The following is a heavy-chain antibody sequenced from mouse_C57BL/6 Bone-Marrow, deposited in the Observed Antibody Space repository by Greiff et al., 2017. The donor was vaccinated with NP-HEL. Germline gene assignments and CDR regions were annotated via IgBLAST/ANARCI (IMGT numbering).Heavy chain of an antibody. CDR2: INPSSGYT. J-gene: IGHJ2*01. D-gene: IGHD3-2*02. CDR1: GYTFTSYT. Sequence: KLQQSGAELARPGASVKMSCKASGYTFTSYTMHWVKQRPGQGLEWIGYINPSSGYTKYNQKFKDKATLTADKSSSTAYMQLSSLTSEDSAVYYCAVQLRLLYWGQGTTLTVSS. CDR3: AVQLRLLY. V-gene: IGHV1-4*01.